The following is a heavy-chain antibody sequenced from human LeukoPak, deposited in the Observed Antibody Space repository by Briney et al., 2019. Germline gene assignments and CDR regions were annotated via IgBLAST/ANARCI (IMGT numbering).Heavy chain of an antibody. D-gene: IGHD1-1*01. CDR1: GFTFSGAW. V-gene: IGHV3-15*07. CDR2: IKSEVDGGTI. Sequence: GGSLRLSCVASGFTFSGAWMHWVRQAPGKGLEWVGRIKSEVDGGTIDCAAPVKGRFIISREDSKNTMFLQMNKLKTEDTAVYYCIADTPPWNPYGLDYWGQGTLVTVSS. CDR3: IADTPPWNPYGLDY. J-gene: IGHJ4*02.